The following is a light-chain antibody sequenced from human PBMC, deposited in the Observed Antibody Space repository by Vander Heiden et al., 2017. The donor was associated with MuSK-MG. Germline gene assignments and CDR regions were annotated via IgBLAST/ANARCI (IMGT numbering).Light chain of an antibody. J-gene: IGLJ3*02. CDR1: SSNIGNNY. V-gene: IGLV1-51*02. Sequence: QSVLTQPPSVSAAPGQKVTISCSGSSSNIGNNYVSWYQQLPGTAPKLLIYENNKRPSGIPDRFSGSKSGTSATLGTTGLQTGDEADYYCGTWDSSLSAGLFGGGTKLTVL. CDR3: GTWDSSLSAGL. CDR2: ENN.